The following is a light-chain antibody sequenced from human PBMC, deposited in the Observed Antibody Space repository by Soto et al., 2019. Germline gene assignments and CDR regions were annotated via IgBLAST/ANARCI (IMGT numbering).Light chain of an antibody. J-gene: IGKJ1*01. Sequence: MRQTPATLSVSPGEGATITCRASQGISSWLAWYQQKPGKAPKLLIYAASSLQSGVPSRFSGSGSGTDFTLTISSLQPEDFATYYCQQANSFPPTFGQGTKVDIK. CDR2: AAS. CDR1: QGISSW. CDR3: QQANSFPPT. V-gene: IGKV1-12*01.